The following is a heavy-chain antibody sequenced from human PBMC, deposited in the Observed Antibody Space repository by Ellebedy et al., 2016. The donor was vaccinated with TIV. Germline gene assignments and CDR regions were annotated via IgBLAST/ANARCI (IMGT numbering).Heavy chain of an antibody. CDR2: INPNSGGT. Sequence: ASVKVSCKASGYTFTGYYMHWVRQAPGQGLEWMGWINPNSGGTNYAQKFQGRVTMTRDTSISTAYMELSRLRSDDTAVYYCAREEDTMVRGVIPSEDYYYYGMDVWGQGTTVTVSS. V-gene: IGHV1-2*02. CDR1: GYTFTGYY. CDR3: AREEDTMVRGVIPSEDYYYYGMDV. J-gene: IGHJ6*02. D-gene: IGHD3-10*01.